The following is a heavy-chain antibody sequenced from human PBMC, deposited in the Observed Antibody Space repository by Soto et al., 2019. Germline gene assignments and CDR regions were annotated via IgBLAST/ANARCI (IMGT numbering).Heavy chain of an antibody. CDR2: ISGSGGST. D-gene: IGHD3-16*02. CDR1: GFTFSSYA. CDR3: AKDPDSDYVWGSYRYYDY. J-gene: IGHJ4*02. V-gene: IGHV3-23*01. Sequence: GGSLRLSCAASGFTFSSYAMSWVRQAPGKGLEWVSAISGSGGSTYYADSVKGRFTISRDNSKNTLYLQMNSLRAEDTAVYYCAKDPDSDYVWGSYRYYDYWGQGTLVNVSS.